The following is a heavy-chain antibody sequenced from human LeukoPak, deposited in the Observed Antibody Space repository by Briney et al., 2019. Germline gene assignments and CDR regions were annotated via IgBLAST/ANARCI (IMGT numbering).Heavy chain of an antibody. Sequence: SETLSLTCTVSGGSISSYYWSWIRQPPGKGLEWIGYIYYSGSTNYNPSLKSRVTISVDTSKNQFSLKLSSVTAADTAAYYCARELRGSFPDYWGQGTLVTVSS. J-gene: IGHJ4*02. V-gene: IGHV4-59*01. CDR3: ARELRGSFPDY. CDR2: IYYSGST. D-gene: IGHD3-16*01. CDR1: GGSISSYY.